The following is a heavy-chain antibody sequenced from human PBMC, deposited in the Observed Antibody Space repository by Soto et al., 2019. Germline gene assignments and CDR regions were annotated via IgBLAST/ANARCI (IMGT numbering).Heavy chain of an antibody. J-gene: IGHJ6*03. Sequence: GESLKISCAASGFTFSGSAMHWVRQASGKGLEWVGRIRSKANSYATAYAASVKGRFTISRDDSKNTAYLQMNSLKTEDTAVYYCTIDFYGSGRNYMDVWGKGTTVTVSS. V-gene: IGHV3-73*01. CDR1: GFTFSGSA. CDR2: IRSKANSYAT. CDR3: TIDFYGSGRNYMDV. D-gene: IGHD3-10*01.